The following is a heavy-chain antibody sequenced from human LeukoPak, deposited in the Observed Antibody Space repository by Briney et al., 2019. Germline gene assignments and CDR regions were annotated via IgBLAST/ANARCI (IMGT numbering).Heavy chain of an antibody. CDR2: INPSGGST. Sequence: ASVKVSCKASGYTFTSYYMHWVRQAPGQGLEWMGIINPSGGSTSYAQKFQGRVTMTRDTSTSTVYMELSSLRSEDTAVYYCARDSRGYCSGGSCRGWFDPWGQGTLVTVSS. D-gene: IGHD2-15*01. V-gene: IGHV1-46*01. CDR1: GYTFTSYY. CDR3: ARDSRGYCSGGSCRGWFDP. J-gene: IGHJ5*02.